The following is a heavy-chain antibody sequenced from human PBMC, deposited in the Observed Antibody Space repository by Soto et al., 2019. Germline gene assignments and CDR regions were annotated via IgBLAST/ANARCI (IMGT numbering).Heavy chain of an antibody. D-gene: IGHD4-4*01. CDR3: EREEMTTIRAFDI. V-gene: IGHV4-59*01. J-gene: IGHJ3*02. Sequence: PSETLSLTCTVSGGSISNYYWSWIRQPPGKGLEWIGYVYYSGSTKDNPSPKSRVTISVDTSKNQFSLKLSSVTAADTAVYFCEREEMTTIRAFDIWGQRTMVPVS. CDR2: VYYSGST. CDR1: GGSISNYY.